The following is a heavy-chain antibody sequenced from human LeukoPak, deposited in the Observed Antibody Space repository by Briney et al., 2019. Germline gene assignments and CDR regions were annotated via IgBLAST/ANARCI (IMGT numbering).Heavy chain of an antibody. CDR3: ARDPIAAAGKDY. V-gene: IGHV4-4*07. J-gene: IGHJ4*02. CDR2: IYTSGST. D-gene: IGHD6-13*01. Sequence: PSETLSLTCTVSGGPIGSYYWSWLRQPAGKGLEWIGRIYTSGSTNYNPSLKSRVTISVDKSKNHFSLKLSSVTAADTAVYYCARDPIAAAGKDYWGQGTLVTVSS. CDR1: GGPIGSYY.